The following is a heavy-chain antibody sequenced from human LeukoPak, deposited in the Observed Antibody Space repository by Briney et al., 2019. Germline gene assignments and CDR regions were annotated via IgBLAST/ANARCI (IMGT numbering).Heavy chain of an antibody. CDR3: ARDLLYYGSGSYYNNAFDI. D-gene: IGHD3-10*01. CDR2: INPNSGGT. J-gene: IGHJ3*02. V-gene: IGHV1-2*02. Sequence: ASVTVSFTSSGYTFTGYYMHWVRQAPGQGLEWMGWINPNSGGTNYAQKFQGRVTMTRDTSISTAYMELSRLRSDDTAVYYCARDLLYYGSGSYYNNAFDIWGQGTMVTVSS. CDR1: GYTFTGYY.